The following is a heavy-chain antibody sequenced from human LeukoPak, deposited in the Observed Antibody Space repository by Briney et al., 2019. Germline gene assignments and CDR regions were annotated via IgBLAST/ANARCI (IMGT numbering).Heavy chain of an antibody. D-gene: IGHD5-24*01. V-gene: IGHV3-21*01. CDR1: GFTFSSYS. J-gene: IGHJ3*02. CDR3: ARMARDAFDI. Sequence: KAGGSLRLSCAASGFTFSSYSMNWVRQAPGKGLEWVSSISSSSSYIYYADSAKGRFTISRDNAKNSLYLQMNSLRAEDTAVYYCARMARDAFDIWGQGTMVTVSS. CDR2: ISSSSSYI.